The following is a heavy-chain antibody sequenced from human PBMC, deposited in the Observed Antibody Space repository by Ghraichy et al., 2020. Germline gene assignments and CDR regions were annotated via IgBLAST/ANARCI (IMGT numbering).Heavy chain of an antibody. V-gene: IGHV1-2*02. CDR2: INPNSGGT. CDR1: GYTFTGYY. CDR3: ARDGYSGYDLERAFDY. D-gene: IGHD5-12*01. J-gene: IGHJ4*02. Sequence: ASVKVSCKASGYTFTGYYMHWVRQAPGQGLEWMGWINPNSGGTNYAQKFQGRVTMTRDTSISTAYMELSRLRSDDTAVYYCARDGYSGYDLERAFDYWGQGTLVTVSS.